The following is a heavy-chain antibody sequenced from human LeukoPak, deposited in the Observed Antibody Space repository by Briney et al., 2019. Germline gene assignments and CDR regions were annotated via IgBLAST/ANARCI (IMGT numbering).Heavy chain of an antibody. CDR1: GFTFSSYA. Sequence: GRSLRLSCAASGFTFSSYAMHWVRQAPGKGLEWVAVISYDGSNKYYADSVKGRFTNSRDNSKNTLYLQMNSLRAEDTAVYYCARDGGIAVAGSRFPFDYWGQGTLVTVSS. J-gene: IGHJ4*02. CDR3: ARDGGIAVAGSRFPFDY. V-gene: IGHV3-30-3*01. D-gene: IGHD6-19*01. CDR2: ISYDGSNK.